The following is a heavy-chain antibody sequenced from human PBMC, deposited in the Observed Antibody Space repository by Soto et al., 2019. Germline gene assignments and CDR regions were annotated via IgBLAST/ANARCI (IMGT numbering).Heavy chain of an antibody. CDR3: ARGYCSSTSCYTAYYGMDV. J-gene: IGHJ6*02. Sequence: ASVKVSCKASGYTLTSYYLHWVRQAPGQGPEWMGIINPSGGITNDAQKFQDRVTMTSDTSTSTVYMELSSLRSEDTAVYYCARGYCSSTSCYTAYYGMDVWGQGTTVTVSS. CDR1: GYTLTSYY. D-gene: IGHD2-2*02. CDR2: INPSGGIT. V-gene: IGHV1-46*01.